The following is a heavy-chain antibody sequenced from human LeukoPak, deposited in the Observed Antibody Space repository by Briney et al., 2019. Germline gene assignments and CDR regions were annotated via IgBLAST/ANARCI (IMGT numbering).Heavy chain of an antibody. CDR3: ARDSRTTISGVVMYGDYYCYYMDV. CDR2: ISSSSSTI. J-gene: IGHJ6*03. D-gene: IGHD3-3*01. CDR1: GFTFSSYS. Sequence: LTGGSLRLSCAASGFTFSSYSMNWVRQAPGKGLEWVSYISSSSSTIYYADSVKGRFTISRDNAKNSLYLQMNSLRAEDTAVYYCARDSRTTISGVVMYGDYYCYYMDVWGKGTTVTVSS. V-gene: IGHV3-48*01.